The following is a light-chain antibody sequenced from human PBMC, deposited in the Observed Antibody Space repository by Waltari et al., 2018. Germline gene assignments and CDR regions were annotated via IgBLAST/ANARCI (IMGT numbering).Light chain of an antibody. V-gene: IGKV1-39*01. CDR2: TAS. CDR1: QTIYDY. Sequence: DIQMTQSPTSLSASVGDTVIITCRASQTIYDYLNLYQQKPGKAPKLLISTASNLESGVPSRFSGRGYGTQFTLTISGLQPEDFATYYCLQSSITQGTFGPGTTVDIK. CDR3: LQSSITQGT. J-gene: IGKJ3*01.